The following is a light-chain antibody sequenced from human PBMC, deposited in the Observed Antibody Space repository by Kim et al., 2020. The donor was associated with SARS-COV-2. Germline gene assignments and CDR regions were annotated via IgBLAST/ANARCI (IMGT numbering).Light chain of an antibody. CDR3: QQYTGSRT. V-gene: IGKV3-20*01. CDR2: DAF. Sequence: LDPGEIAALSFRASQSVSSSSLAWYQQKPGQAPRLLIYDAFSRATGIPDRVSGSGSGTDFTLTISRLEPEDFAVYFCQQYTGSRTFGQGTKVDIK. J-gene: IGKJ1*01. CDR1: QSVSSSS.